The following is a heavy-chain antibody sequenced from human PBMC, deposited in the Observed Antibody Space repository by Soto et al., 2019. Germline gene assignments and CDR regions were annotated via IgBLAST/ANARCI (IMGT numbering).Heavy chain of an antibody. V-gene: IGHV1-69*01. Sequence: QVQLVQSGAEVKKPGSSVKVSCKASGGTFSSYAISWVRQAPGQGLEWMGGIIPSSGTANYAQKVPGIVTITADESTRTADMGLSSLRSEDTAVYYCARSQGSSTSLEIYYYYYYGMDVWGQGTTVTVSS. CDR2: IIPSSGTA. CDR1: GGTFSSYA. CDR3: ARSQGSSTSLEIYYYYYYGMDV. D-gene: IGHD2-2*01. J-gene: IGHJ6*02.